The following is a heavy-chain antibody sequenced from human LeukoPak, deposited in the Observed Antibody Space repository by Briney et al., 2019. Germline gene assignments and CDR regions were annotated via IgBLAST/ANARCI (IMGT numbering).Heavy chain of an antibody. J-gene: IGHJ6*02. Sequence: GESLKISCKGSGYSFTSYWIGWVRQAPGQGLEWMGWISAYNGNTNYAQKLQGRVTMTTDTSTSTAYMELRSLRSDDTAVYYCARDIVVVPAAIRHYYYYGMDVWGQGTTVTVSS. CDR1: GYSFTSYW. D-gene: IGHD2-2*01. CDR3: ARDIVVVPAAIRHYYYYGMDV. V-gene: IGHV1-18*04. CDR2: ISAYNGNT.